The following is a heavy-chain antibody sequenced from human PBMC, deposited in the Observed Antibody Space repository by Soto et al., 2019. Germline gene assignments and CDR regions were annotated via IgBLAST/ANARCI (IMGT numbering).Heavy chain of an antibody. CDR1: GFTFRLYS. CDR3: AREKGQYDDFSLDY. D-gene: IGHD4-17*01. J-gene: IGHJ4*02. Sequence: GGSLRLSCEASGFTFRLYSINWVRQAPGKGLEWVSSISSTSTYIYYSDSVRGRFSISRDYAAGAVYLQMNSLRAEDTAIYYCAREKGQYDDFSLDYWGQGSLVTVSS. V-gene: IGHV3-21*01. CDR2: ISSTSTYI.